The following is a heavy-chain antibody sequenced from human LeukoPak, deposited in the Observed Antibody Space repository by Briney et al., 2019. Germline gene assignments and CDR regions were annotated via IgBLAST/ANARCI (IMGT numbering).Heavy chain of an antibody. CDR2: FNSDGGTT. CDR3: ATSSGSMGSGYRY. V-gene: IGHV3-64*01. D-gene: IGHD3-22*01. J-gene: IGHJ4*02. CDR1: GFSFSNYA. Sequence: GGSLRLSCAASGFSFSNYAMHWVRQAPGKGLEYVSTFNSDGGTTHYANSVKGRFTISRDNSKNTLYLQMGGLRAEDMAVYYCATSSGSMGSGYRYWGQGTLVTVSS.